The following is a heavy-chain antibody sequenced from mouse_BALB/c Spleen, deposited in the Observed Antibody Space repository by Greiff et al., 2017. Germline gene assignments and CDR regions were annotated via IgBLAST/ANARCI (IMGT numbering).Heavy chain of an antibody. CDR2: ISSGGST. CDR1: GFTFSSYA. Sequence: EVKLMESGGGLVKPGGSLKLSCAASGFTFSSYAISWVRQTPEKRLEWVASISSGGSTYYPDSVKGRFTISRDNARNILYLQMSSLRSEDTAMYYCARARGYGNYEGFAYWGQGTLVTVSA. J-gene: IGHJ3*01. V-gene: IGHV5-6-5*01. CDR3: ARARGYGNYEGFAY. D-gene: IGHD2-1*01.